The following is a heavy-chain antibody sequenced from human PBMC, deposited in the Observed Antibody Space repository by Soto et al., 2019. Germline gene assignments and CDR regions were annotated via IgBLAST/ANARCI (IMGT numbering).Heavy chain of an antibody. D-gene: IGHD6-13*01. CDR1: GYTFTSYG. CDR3: ARAPGGPGIAEY. J-gene: IGHJ4*02. Sequence: QVQLVQSGAEEKKPGASVKVSCKASGYTFTSYGMHWVRQAPGQRLEWMGWINAGNGNTKYSQKFQGRVTITRDTAASTAYMELSSLRSEDTAVYYWARAPGGPGIAEYWGQGTLVTVSS. CDR2: INAGNGNT. V-gene: IGHV1-3*05.